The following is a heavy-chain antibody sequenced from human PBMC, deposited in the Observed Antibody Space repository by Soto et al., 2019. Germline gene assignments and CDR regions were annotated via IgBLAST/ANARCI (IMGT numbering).Heavy chain of an antibody. CDR2: INSDGSGT. V-gene: IGHV3-74*01. Sequence: EVQLVESGGGLVQPGGSLRLSCAASGFTFSSYWMHWVRQAPGKGLVWVSRINSDGSGTSYADSVKGRFTISRDNAKNTLYLQMNSLRAEDTAVYYCARGATMVRGVITQWGQGTLVAVSS. D-gene: IGHD3-10*01. CDR1: GFTFSSYW. CDR3: ARGATMVRGVITQ. J-gene: IGHJ4*02.